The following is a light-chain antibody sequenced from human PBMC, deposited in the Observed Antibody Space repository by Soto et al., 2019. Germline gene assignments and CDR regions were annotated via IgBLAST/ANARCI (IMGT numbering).Light chain of an antibody. CDR2: EGS. V-gene: IGLV2-23*01. CDR3: CSYAGSFRV. J-gene: IGLJ2*01. CDR1: SSDVGSYNL. Sequence: QSVLTQPASVSGSPGQSITISCTGTSSDVGSYNLVSWYQQQPGKAPKLMIYEGSKRPSGVSNRFSGSKSGNTASLTISGLQAEDEADYYCCSYAGSFRVFGGGTKLTVL.